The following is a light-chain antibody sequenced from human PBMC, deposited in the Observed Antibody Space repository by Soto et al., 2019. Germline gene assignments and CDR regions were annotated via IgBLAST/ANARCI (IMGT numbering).Light chain of an antibody. CDR1: QSISNSY. J-gene: IGKJ1*01. CDR2: GAS. CDR3: QQCGTSRT. Sequence: EIVLTQSPGTLSLSPGERATLSCRASQSISNSYLAWHQQKPGQAPRLLVYGASNRATGIPDRFSGSGSGTDFTLSISRLEPEDFAVYYCQQCGTSRTFGQGTKVEIK. V-gene: IGKV3-20*01.